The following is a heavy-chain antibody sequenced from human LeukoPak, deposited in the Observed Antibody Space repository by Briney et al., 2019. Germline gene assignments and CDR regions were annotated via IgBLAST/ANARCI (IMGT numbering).Heavy chain of an antibody. CDR3: AKGHGGYDGGYFDY. J-gene: IGHJ4*02. V-gene: IGHV3-23*01. CDR1: GFTFSTYG. Sequence: GGSLRLSCAASGFTFSTYGMSWVRQAPGKGLEWVSVISGSGGSTYYADSVKGRFTISRDNSKNTLYLQMNSLRAEDTAVYYCAKGHGGYDGGYFDYWGQGTLVTVSS. CDR2: ISGSGGST. D-gene: IGHD5-12*01.